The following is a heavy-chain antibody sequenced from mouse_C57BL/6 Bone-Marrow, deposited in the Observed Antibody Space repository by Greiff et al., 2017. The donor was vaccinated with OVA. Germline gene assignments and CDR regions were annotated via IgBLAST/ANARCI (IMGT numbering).Heavy chain of an antibody. CDR1: GYSFTGYY. J-gene: IGHJ2*01. Sequence: VQLKQSGPELVKPGASVKISCKASGYSFTGYYMHWVKQSHGNILDWIGYIYPYNGVSSYNQKFKGKATLTVDKSSSTAYMELRSLTSEDSAVYYCARKKFYYDYDPHFDYWGQGTTLTVSS. CDR2: IYPYNGVS. CDR3: ARKKFYYDYDPHFDY. D-gene: IGHD2-4*01. V-gene: IGHV1-31*01.